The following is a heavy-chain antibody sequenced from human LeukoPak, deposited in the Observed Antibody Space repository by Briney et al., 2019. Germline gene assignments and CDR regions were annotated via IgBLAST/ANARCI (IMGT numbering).Heavy chain of an antibody. Sequence: GGSLRLSCAASGFTFSTYAMPWVRQAPGKGLEWVSAISGSGGSTYYADSVKGRFTISRDNSKNTLYLQMNSLRAEDTAVYYCAKRKGIQLWKPARYYFDYWGQGTLVTVSS. CDR3: AKRKGIQLWKPARYYFDY. V-gene: IGHV3-23*01. D-gene: IGHD5-18*01. CDR1: GFTFSTYA. J-gene: IGHJ4*02. CDR2: ISGSGGST.